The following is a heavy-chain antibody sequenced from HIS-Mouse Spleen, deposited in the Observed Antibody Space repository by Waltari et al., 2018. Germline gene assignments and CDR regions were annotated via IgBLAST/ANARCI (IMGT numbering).Heavy chain of an antibody. D-gene: IGHD3-3*01. CDR1: GGSISSSSYY. CDR3: ARSPYYDFWSGYSDNWFDP. CDR2: IYYSGST. Sequence: QLQLQESGPGLVKPSETLSLTCTVSGGSISSSSYYWGWIRQPPGKGLEWIWSIYYSGSTYYNPSLKSRVTISVDTSKNQFSLKLSSVTAADTAVYYCARSPYYDFWSGYSDNWFDPWGQGTLVTVSS. J-gene: IGHJ5*02. V-gene: IGHV4-39*07.